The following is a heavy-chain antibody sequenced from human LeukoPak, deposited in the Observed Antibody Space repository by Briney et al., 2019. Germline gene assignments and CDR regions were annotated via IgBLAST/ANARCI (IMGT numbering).Heavy chain of an antibody. CDR1: GYTFTSYD. J-gene: IGHJ4*02. CDR2: MNPNSGNT. V-gene: IGHV1-8*01. CDR3: ARGYNSGWYYFDY. Sequence: ASVKVSCKAAGYTFTSYDINWARQATGQGLEWMGWMNPNSGNTGYAQKFQGRVTMTRNSSISTAYMELSSLRSEDTAVYYCARGYNSGWYYFDYWGQGTLVTVSS. D-gene: IGHD6-19*01.